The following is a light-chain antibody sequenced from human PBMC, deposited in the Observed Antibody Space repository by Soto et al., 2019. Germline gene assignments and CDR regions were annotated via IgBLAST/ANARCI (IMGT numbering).Light chain of an antibody. CDR1: QGIRYA. V-gene: IGKV1-17*01. Sequence: IQLTQSQSYLSAPVGDRVTLTCLASQGIRYALGWYQQKPGTAPKRLIYGASILQNGVPSRFGGSGSGTEFTLTISSLQPEDFATYYCLQYNSPPLTFGQGTKVDI. CDR3: LQYNSPPLT. CDR2: GAS. J-gene: IGKJ1*01.